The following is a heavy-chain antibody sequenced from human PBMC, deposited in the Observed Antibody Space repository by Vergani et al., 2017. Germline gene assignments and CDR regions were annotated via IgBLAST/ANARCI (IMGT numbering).Heavy chain of an antibody. Sequence: QVQLVQSGAEVKKPGASVKVSCKASGYTFTGYYMHWVRQAPGQGLEWMGWINPNSGGTNYAQKFQGRVTMSRDTSISTAYMELSRLRSDDTAVYYCARLIPPDTAMVRGDYWGQGTLVTVSS. CDR1: GYTFTGYY. CDR2: INPNSGGT. CDR3: ARLIPPDTAMVRGDY. J-gene: IGHJ4*02. D-gene: IGHD5-18*01. V-gene: IGHV1-2*02.